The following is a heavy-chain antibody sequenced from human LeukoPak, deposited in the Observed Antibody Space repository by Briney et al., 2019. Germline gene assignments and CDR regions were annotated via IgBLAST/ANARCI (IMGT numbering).Heavy chain of an antibody. J-gene: IGHJ6*02. D-gene: IGHD3-9*01. CDR1: GGSISSGDYY. CDR3: AGPDPILTGQKRDYYYYGMDV. CDR2: IYYSGST. Sequence: PSETLSLTCTVSGGSISSGDYYWSWIRQPPGKGLEWIGYIYYSGSTYYNPSLKSRVTISVDTSKNQFSLKLSSVTAADTAVYYCAGPDPILTGQKRDYYYYGMDVWGQGTTVTVSS. V-gene: IGHV4-30-4*02.